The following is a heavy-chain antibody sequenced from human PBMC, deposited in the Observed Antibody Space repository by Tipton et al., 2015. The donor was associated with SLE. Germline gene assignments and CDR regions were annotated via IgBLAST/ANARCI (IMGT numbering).Heavy chain of an antibody. CDR2: INHSGST. V-gene: IGHV4-34*01. Sequence: TLSLTCAVYGGSFSGYYWSWIRQPPGKGLEWIGEINHSGSTNYNPSPKSRVTISVDTSKNQFSLKLSSVTAADTAVYYCARGGGQQGRAFDIWGQGTMVTVSS. J-gene: IGHJ3*02. CDR1: GGSFSGYY. CDR3: ARGGGQQGRAFDI. D-gene: IGHD6-13*01.